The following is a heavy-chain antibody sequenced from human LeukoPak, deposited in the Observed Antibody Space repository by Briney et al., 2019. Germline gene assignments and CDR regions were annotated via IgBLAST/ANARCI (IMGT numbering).Heavy chain of an antibody. J-gene: IGHJ4*02. D-gene: IGHD6-19*01. CDR3: AKEWTVIAVAVPYYFDY. CDR1: GFTFSSYA. V-gene: IGHV3-23*01. Sequence: PGGSLRLSCAASGFTFSSYAMSWVRQAPGKGLEWVSAISGSGGSTYYADSVKGRFTISRDNSKNTLYLQMNSLRAEDTAVYYCAKEWTVIAVAVPYYFDYWAREPWSPSPQ. CDR2: ISGSGGST.